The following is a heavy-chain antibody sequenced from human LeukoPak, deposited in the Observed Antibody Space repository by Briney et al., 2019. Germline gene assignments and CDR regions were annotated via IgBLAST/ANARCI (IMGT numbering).Heavy chain of an antibody. Sequence: GGSLRLSCAASGFTLSSYAMSWVRQAPGKGLEWVSAISDTGNTYHADSVKGRFTISRDSSKNTLVLQMNRLRPEDAAVYYCAKAPVTTCRGAFCYPFDYWGLGTLVTVSS. CDR3: AKAPVTTCRGAFCYPFDY. CDR1: GFTLSSYA. CDR2: ISDTGNT. D-gene: IGHD2-15*01. J-gene: IGHJ4*02. V-gene: IGHV3-23*01.